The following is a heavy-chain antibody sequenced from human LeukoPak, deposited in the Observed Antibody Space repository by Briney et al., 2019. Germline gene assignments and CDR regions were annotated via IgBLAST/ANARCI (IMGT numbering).Heavy chain of an antibody. D-gene: IGHD2-15*01. CDR2: INPNSGGT. V-gene: IGHV1-2*02. J-gene: IGHJ4*02. CDR1: GYTFTGYY. CDR3: ARDYAVVDSWGFDY. Sequence: ASVKVSCKASGYTFTGYYMHWVRQAPGQGLEWMGWINPNSGGTNYAQKFQGRVTMTRDTSISTAYMELSRLRSDDTAVYYCARDYAVVDSWGFDYWGQGTLVTVSS.